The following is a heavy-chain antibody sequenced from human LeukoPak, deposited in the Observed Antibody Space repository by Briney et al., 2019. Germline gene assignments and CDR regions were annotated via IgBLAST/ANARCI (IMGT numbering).Heavy chain of an antibody. CDR3: ARPVANWGAFDM. Sequence: PSETLSLTCTVSGGSISSYYWSWIRLPPGKGLEWIGCIYSSGSTNYNPSLKSRVTISVATSKNQFSLKLTSVTAADTAVYYCARPVANWGAFDMWGQGTMVTVSS. V-gene: IGHV4-59*01. D-gene: IGHD7-27*01. J-gene: IGHJ3*02. CDR2: IYSSGST. CDR1: GGSISSYY.